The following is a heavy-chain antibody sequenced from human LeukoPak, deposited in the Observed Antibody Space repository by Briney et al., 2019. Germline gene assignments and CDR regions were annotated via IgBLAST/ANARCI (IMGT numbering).Heavy chain of an antibody. J-gene: IGHJ4*02. V-gene: IGHV4-39*01. CDR1: GGSVSSSSAY. CDR2: IYYSKNT. Sequence: SETLSLTCTVSGGSVSSSSAYWGWIRQPPGKGLEWIGSIYYSKNTYYNPSLKSRVTISADTSKNQFSLTLGSVSATDTAVYYCVSPRGFSYGYFDYWGQGALVTVSS. CDR3: VSPRGFSYGYFDY. D-gene: IGHD5-18*01.